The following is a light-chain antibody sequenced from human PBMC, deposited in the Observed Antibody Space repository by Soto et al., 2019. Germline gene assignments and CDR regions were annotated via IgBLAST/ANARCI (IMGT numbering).Light chain of an antibody. J-gene: IGKJ1*01. CDR3: QQYGGSPRT. Sequence: EIMLTQSPGTLSLSPGEGATLSCRASQSINSFLAWYQQRRGQAPRLLIHGASNRAIGIPDRFSGSGSGPDFTLTISRLEPEDFAVYYCQQYGGSPRTFGQGTKVDIK. CDR1: QSINSF. CDR2: GAS. V-gene: IGKV3-20*01.